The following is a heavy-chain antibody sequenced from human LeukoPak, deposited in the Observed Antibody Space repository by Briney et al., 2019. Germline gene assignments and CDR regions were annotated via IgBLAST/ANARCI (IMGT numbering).Heavy chain of an antibody. CDR1: GDSISSTNW. CDR3: ARRQDPSSSNDY. CDR2: IYHSGTT. Sequence: SETLSLTCAVSGDSISSTNWWSWVRQPPGKGLEWIGEIYHSGTTNYNPSLKSRVSISVDKSKNQISLKLNSVTAADTAVYYCARRQDPSSSNDYWGQGTLVTVSS. D-gene: IGHD6-6*01. J-gene: IGHJ4*02. V-gene: IGHV4-4*02.